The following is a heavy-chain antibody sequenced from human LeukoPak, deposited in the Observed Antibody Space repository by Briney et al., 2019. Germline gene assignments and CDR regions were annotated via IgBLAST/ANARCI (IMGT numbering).Heavy chain of an antibody. V-gene: IGHV4-34*01. J-gene: IGHJ6*03. D-gene: IGHD6-6*01. CDR2: INHRGST. Sequence: SETLSLTCAVYGGSFSGYYWSWIRQPPGKGLEWIGEINHRGSTNYSPSLKSRVTISVDTSKNQFSLKLSSVTAADTAVYYCARGWAARHRYYYYYMDVWGKGTTVTVSS. CDR1: GGSFSGYY. CDR3: ARGWAARHRYYYYYMDV.